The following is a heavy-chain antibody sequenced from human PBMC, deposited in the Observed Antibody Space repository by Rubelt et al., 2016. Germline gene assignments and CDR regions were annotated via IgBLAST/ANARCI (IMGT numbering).Heavy chain of an antibody. J-gene: IGHJ4*02. CDR3: ARRRIMGSVWTFDY. Sequence: GKGLEWVSSISGRGGTTFYADSVKGRFTISRDNSKNTLYLQMNSLRAEDTAVYYCARRRIMGSVWTFDYWGQGTLVTVSS. V-gene: IGHV3-23*01. D-gene: IGHD6-19*01. CDR2: ISGRGGTT.